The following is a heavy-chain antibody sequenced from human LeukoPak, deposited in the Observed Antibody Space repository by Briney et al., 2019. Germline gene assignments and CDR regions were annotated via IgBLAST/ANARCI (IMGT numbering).Heavy chain of an antibody. D-gene: IGHD1-1*01. CDR2: IYHSGST. CDR1: GYSISSGYY. V-gene: IGHV4-38-2*01. CDR3: ARQYAPGAFDI. J-gene: IGHJ3*02. Sequence: SETLSLTCAVSGYSISSGYYWGWIRQPPGKGLEWIGSIYHSGSTYYNPSLKRRVTISVDTSKNQFSLKLSSVTAADTAVYYCARQYAPGAFDIWGQGTMVTVSS.